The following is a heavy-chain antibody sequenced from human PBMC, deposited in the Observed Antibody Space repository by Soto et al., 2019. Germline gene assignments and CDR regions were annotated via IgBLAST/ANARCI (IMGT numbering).Heavy chain of an antibody. D-gene: IGHD5-18*01. J-gene: IGHJ4*02. CDR2: ISFDGTNK. Sequence: QVQLVESGGGVVQPGKSLILSCAAAEFAFDTFAMHWVRQAPGKGLEWVAVISFDGTNKDYADSVKGRFTISRDNSRNTLYLRMNSLRADDSAVYYCAKGVGVDIAIEPLDIWGQGTQVTVSS. CDR1: EFAFDTFA. V-gene: IGHV3-30*18. CDR3: AKGVGVDIAIEPLDI.